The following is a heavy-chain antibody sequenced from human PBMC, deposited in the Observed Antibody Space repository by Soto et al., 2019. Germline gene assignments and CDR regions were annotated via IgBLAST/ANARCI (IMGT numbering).Heavy chain of an antibody. CDR2: ISAHNGNT. D-gene: IGHD6-6*01. V-gene: IGHV1-18*01. CDR3: ARGRDGDY. J-gene: IGHJ4*02. CDR1: GYAFTTYG. Sequence: QVHLVQSGAEVKKPGASVKVSCKGSGYAFTTYGITWVRQAPGQGLEWMGWISAHNGNTNYAQKLQGRVTVTSDTSTSTAYVELTGLRSDDTAVYYCARGRDGDYWGQGALVTVSS.